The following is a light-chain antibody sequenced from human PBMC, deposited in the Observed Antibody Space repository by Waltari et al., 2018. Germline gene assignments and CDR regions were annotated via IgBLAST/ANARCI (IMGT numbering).Light chain of an antibody. CDR3: QQYGSSVT. Sequence: EIVLTQSPGTLSLFPGERATLSCRASQSVSSSYLAWYQQKLGQAPRLLIYGASSRATGIPDRFSGSGSGTDFTLTISRLEPEDFAVYYCQQYGSSVTFGQGTKLEIK. CDR2: GAS. J-gene: IGKJ2*01. V-gene: IGKV3-20*01. CDR1: QSVSSSY.